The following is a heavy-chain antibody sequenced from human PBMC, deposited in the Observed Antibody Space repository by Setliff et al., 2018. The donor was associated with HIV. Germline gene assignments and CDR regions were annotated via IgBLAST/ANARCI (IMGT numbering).Heavy chain of an antibody. CDR1: GGTFRSNA. J-gene: IGHJ5*02. D-gene: IGHD6-13*01. V-gene: IGHV1-69*06. CDR2: IIPLFGTA. CDR3: AREIQIAVAAVGWFDP. Sequence: SVKVSYKASGGTFRSNAISWVRQAPGQGLEWMGGIIPLFGTANYAQKFQGRVTITADKSTSTAYLELNSLRSEDSAIYYCAREIQIAVAAVGWFDPWGQGTLVTVSS.